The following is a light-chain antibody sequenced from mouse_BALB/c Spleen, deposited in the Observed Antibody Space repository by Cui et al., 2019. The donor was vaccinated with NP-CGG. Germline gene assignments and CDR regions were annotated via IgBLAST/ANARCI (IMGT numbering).Light chain of an antibody. J-gene: IGLJ1*01. CDR3: ALWYSNHWV. Sequence: QAVVTQESALTISPGETVTLTCRSSTEAVTTSNYANWVQEKPDHLFTGLIGGTNNRAPGVPARFSGSLIGDKAALTITGAQTEDEAIYFCALWYSNHWVFGGGTKLTVL. CDR2: GTN. V-gene: IGLV1*01. CDR1: TEAVTTSNY.